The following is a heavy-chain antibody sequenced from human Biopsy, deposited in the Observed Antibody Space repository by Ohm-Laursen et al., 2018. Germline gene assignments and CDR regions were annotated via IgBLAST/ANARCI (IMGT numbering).Heavy chain of an antibody. D-gene: IGHD6-19*01. CDR3: ARNTGWYGDLYYFDY. V-gene: IGHV1-46*01. CDR1: GYSFTSYY. Sequence: ASVKVSCKVPGYSFTSYYMHWVRQAPGQGLEWMGMINPSGSTTSYPQIFQGRVTMTRDTSKSTVYMELSSLRSADTAVYFCARNTGWYGDLYYFDYWGRGTLVTVSS. J-gene: IGHJ4*02. CDR2: INPSGSTT.